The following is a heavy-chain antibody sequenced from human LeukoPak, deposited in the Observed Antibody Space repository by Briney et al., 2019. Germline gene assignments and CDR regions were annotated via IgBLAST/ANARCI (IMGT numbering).Heavy chain of an antibody. CDR1: GYTLTELS. CDR3: ATLVGAIRDGAFDI. J-gene: IGHJ3*02. CDR2: FDPEDGET. V-gene: IGHV1-24*01. D-gene: IGHD1-26*01. Sequence: ASVKVSRKVSGYTLTELSMHWVRQAPGKGLEWMGGFDPEDGETIYAQKFQGRVTMTEDTSTDTAYMELSSLRSEDTAVYYCATLVGAIRDGAFDIWGQGTMVTVSS.